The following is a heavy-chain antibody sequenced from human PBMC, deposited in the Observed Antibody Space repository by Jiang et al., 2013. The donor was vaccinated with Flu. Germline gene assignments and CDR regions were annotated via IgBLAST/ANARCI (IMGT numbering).Heavy chain of an antibody. J-gene: IGHJ6*03. CDR3: AREDPYSYYYMDV. CDR2: IYQSGSP. Sequence: GPGLVKPSGTLSLTCAVSGGSISSNNWWTWVRQPPGKELEWIGEIYQSGSPNYNPSLKSRVTISVDKSKNQFSLKLNSVTAADTAVYYCAREDPYSYYYMDVWGKGTTVTVSS. CDR1: GGSISSNNW. V-gene: IGHV4-4*02.